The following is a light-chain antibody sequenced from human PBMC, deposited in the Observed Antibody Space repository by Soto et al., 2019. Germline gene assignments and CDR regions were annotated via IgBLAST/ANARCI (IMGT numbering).Light chain of an antibody. CDR2: GAS. Sequence: VVITQSPSTLSASSGERATVSCRASQSVRSNLAWSQQKPGQAPRLVIYGASTRATGMPARFSGSGSGTEFTLTISSLQSEDFAVYYCQQYNDSPRTFAQRTKVDI. V-gene: IGKV3-15*01. CDR3: QQYNDSPRT. CDR1: QSVRSN. J-gene: IGKJ1*01.